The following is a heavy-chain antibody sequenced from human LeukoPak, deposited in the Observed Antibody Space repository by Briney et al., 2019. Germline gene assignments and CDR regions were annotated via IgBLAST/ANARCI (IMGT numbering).Heavy chain of an antibody. CDR1: GDSVSSGGYY. CDR3: ARGSNYFDY. D-gene: IGHD6-6*01. CDR2: IYYNGGT. Sequence: PSETLSLTCTGSGDSVSSGGYYWSWIRQPPGKGLEYIGYIYYNGGTNYNPSLKSRVTISLDTPKNQFSLKLTSVIAADTALYYCARGSNYFDYWGQGTLVTVSS. V-gene: IGHV4-61*08. J-gene: IGHJ4*02.